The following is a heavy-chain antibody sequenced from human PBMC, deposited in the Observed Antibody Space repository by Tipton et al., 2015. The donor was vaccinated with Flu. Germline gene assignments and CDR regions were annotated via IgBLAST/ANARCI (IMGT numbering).Heavy chain of an antibody. CDR2: INHSGST. D-gene: IGHD3-10*01. V-gene: IGHV4-34*01. Sequence: LRLSCAVYGGSFSGYYWSWIRQPPGKGLEWIGEINHSGSTNYNPSLKSRLTISVDTSKNQFSLKLSSVTAADTAVYYCARGLYGSGSHQRRYFDSWGQGTLVTVSS. CDR3: ARGLYGSGSHQRRYFDS. J-gene: IGHJ4*02. CDR1: GGSFSGYY.